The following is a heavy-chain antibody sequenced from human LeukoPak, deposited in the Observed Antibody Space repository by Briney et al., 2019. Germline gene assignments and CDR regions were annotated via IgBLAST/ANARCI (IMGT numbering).Heavy chain of an antibody. Sequence: SETLSLTCAVYGESFSGYYWSWIRQPPGKGLEWIGYIYYSGSTNYNPSLKSRVTISVDTSKNQFSLKLSSVTAADTAVYYCARTIAAAATDPGYFDYWGQGTLVTVSS. D-gene: IGHD6-13*01. CDR3: ARTIAAAATDPGYFDY. V-gene: IGHV4-59*01. J-gene: IGHJ4*02. CDR2: IYYSGST. CDR1: GESFSGYY.